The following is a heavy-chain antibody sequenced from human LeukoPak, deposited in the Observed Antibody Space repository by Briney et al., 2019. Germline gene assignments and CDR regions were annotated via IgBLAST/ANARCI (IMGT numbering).Heavy chain of an antibody. V-gene: IGHV3-7*01. CDR1: GGSFSGYY. J-gene: IGHJ4*02. D-gene: IGHD1-7*01. CDR3: ARSPATGTTDF. Sequence: ETLSLTCAVYGGSFSGYYWSWIRQPPGKGLEWVANINHDGNEKYYVDSVMGRFTISRDNAKNSLYLQMNSLSVEDTAVYFCARSPATGTTDFWGQGTLVTVSS. CDR2: INHDGNEK.